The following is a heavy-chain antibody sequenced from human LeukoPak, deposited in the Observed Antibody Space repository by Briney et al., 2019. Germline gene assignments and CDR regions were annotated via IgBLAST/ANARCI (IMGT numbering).Heavy chain of an antibody. V-gene: IGHV3-23*01. J-gene: IGHJ4*02. CDR1: GFTFSSYA. CDR2: VSGSGGSS. CDR3: AKVSGLVAGHFDY. D-gene: IGHD6-19*01. Sequence: GGSLRLSCAASGFTFSSYAMSWVRQAPGEGLEWVSAVSGSGGSSNYADSVKGRFTISRDNSKNTLYLQMNSLRAEDTAVYYCAKVSGLVAGHFDYWGQGTLVTVSS.